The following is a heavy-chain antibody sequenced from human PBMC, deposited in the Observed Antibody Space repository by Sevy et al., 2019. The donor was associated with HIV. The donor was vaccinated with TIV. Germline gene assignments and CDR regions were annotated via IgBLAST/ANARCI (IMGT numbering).Heavy chain of an antibody. J-gene: IGHJ3*02. D-gene: IGHD5-18*01. Sequence: GGSLRLSCVVSGFSVRDNNVSWVRQVAGRGLEWVSIIYSAGATYYRDSVKGRFTISRHISENTVYLQMNSLRTEDTALYYCMGGNSYGDAFNIWGQGTKVTVSS. CDR1: GFSVRDNN. CDR3: MGGNSYGDAFNI. CDR2: IYSAGAT. V-gene: IGHV3-53*04.